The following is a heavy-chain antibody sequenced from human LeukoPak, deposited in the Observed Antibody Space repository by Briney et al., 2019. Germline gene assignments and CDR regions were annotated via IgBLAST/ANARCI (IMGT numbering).Heavy chain of an antibody. CDR3: ARHLSGVTGYSYGRGIDY. Sequence: GGSLSLSCAASGFTFSTYWMTWVRQAPGKGLEWVANIKKDGSENYYVDSVKGRFTISRDNAKKSLYLQMKSLRAEDTAVYYCARHLSGVTGYSYGRGIDYWGQGTLVTVSS. V-gene: IGHV3-7*01. J-gene: IGHJ4*02. D-gene: IGHD5-18*01. CDR1: GFTFSTYW. CDR2: IKKDGSEN.